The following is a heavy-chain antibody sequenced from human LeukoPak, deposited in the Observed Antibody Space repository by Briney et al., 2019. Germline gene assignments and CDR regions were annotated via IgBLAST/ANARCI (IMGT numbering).Heavy chain of an antibody. CDR2: IIPILGIA. J-gene: IGHJ3*02. Sequence: SVTVSCKPSGGTFSSYAISWVRQAPGQGRACMGRIIPILGIANYAQKFQGRVTITADKSTSTAYMELSSLRSEDTAVYYCTRGRWLPGAFDIWGQGTMVTVSS. D-gene: IGHD5-24*01. CDR3: TRGRWLPGAFDI. V-gene: IGHV1-69*04. CDR1: GGTFSSYA.